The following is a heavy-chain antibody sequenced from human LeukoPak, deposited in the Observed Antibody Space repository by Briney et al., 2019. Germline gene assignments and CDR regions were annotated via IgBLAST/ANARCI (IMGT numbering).Heavy chain of an antibody. CDR3: AHSSGYAYGLDY. V-gene: IGHV3-21*01. D-gene: IGHD3-22*01. Sequence: GGSLRLSCAASGFSFSSYAMNWARQAPGKGLEWVSSISSSSSYIYYADSVEGRFTISRDNAKNALYLQMNSLRVEDTAIYFCAHSSGYAYGLDYWGEGTLVTVSS. CDR1: GFSFSSYA. J-gene: IGHJ4*02. CDR2: ISSSSSYI.